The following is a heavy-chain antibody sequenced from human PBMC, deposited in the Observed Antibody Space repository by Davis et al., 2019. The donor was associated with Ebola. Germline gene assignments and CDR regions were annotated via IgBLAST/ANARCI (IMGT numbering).Heavy chain of an antibody. CDR1: GGTFSSYT. V-gene: IGHV1-69*04. D-gene: IGHD4-17*01. CDR2: IIPILGIA. Sequence: AASVKVSCKASGGTFSSYTISWVRQAPGQGLEWMGRIIPILGIANYAQKFQGRVTITADKSTSTAYMELSSLRSDDTAVYYCARDSYGDYVLSYYYGMDVWGKGTTVTVSS. CDR3: ARDSYGDYVLSYYYGMDV. J-gene: IGHJ6*04.